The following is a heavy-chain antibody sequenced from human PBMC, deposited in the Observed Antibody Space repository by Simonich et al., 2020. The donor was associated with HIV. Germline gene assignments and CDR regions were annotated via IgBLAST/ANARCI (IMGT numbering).Heavy chain of an antibody. CDR2: IYHRGRT. J-gene: IGHJ6*02. D-gene: IGHD3-22*01. Sequence: QVQLQESGPGLVKPSETLSLTCAVSGYSISSGYYWGWIRQPPGKGLEWIGVIYHRGRTYYNPSRKSRVTISVDTSKTQFSLKLSSVTAADTAVYYCASGYYYDSSGYPWYYYGMDVWGQGTTVTVSS. CDR3: ASGYYYDSSGYPWYYYGMDV. V-gene: IGHV4-38-2*01. CDR1: GYSISSGYY.